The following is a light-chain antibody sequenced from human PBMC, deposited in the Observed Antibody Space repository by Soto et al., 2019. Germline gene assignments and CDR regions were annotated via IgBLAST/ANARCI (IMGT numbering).Light chain of an antibody. Sequence: QSVLTQPPSVSGAPGQRVTISCTGSCSNIGAGYDVHWYQQLPGTAPKLLIYGNSNRPSGFPDRFSGSKSGTSASLAITGLQAEDEGDYYCQSYDSSLSGRGVFGTGTKVTVL. CDR3: QSYDSSLSGRGV. CDR2: GNS. CDR1: CSNIGAGYD. V-gene: IGLV1-40*01. J-gene: IGLJ1*01.